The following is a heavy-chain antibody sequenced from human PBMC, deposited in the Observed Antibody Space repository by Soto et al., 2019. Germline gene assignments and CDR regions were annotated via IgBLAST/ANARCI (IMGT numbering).Heavy chain of an antibody. CDR3: ARGPDTRLFGRVAATPSYFDY. CDR1: GGTFSSYT. D-gene: IGHD2-15*01. J-gene: IGHJ4*02. Sequence: QVQLVQSGAEVKKPGSSVKVSCKASGGTFSSYTISWVRQAPGQGLEWMGRIIPILGIANYAQKFQGRVTITADKSTSTAYMELSSLRSEDTAVYYCARGPDTRLFGRVAATPSYFDYWGQGTLVTVSS. V-gene: IGHV1-69*02. CDR2: IIPILGIA.